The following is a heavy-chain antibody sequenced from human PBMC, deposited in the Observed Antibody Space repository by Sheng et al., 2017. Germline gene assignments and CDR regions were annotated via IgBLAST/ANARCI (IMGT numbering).Heavy chain of an antibody. V-gene: IGHV3-49*03. J-gene: IGHJ5*02. CDR2: IRSDTYGGAT. CDR3: SRGGLRFLTGS. D-gene: IGHD3-3*01. Sequence: EVQLVESGGGLVLPGRSLRLSCTTSGFTFGDSAMSWFRQTPGKGLEWVAFIRSDTYGGATYYAASVKGRFTISRDDSKSIAYLQMNSLKTDDTAVYYCSRGGLRFLTGSWGPGTPVTVSS. CDR1: GFTFGDSA.